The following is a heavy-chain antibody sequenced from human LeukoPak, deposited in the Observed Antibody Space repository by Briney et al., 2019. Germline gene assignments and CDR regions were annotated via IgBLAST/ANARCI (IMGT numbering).Heavy chain of an antibody. Sequence: GGSLRLSCAASGFTFSSHSMNWVRQAPGKGLEWVSYISRSSSTIYYADSVKGRFTISRDNAKNSLYLQMNSLRAEDTAVYYCAREPTYSSSWHTTCDYWGQGTLVTVSS. D-gene: IGHD6-13*01. J-gene: IGHJ4*02. CDR3: AREPTYSSSWHTTCDY. CDR2: ISRSSSTI. V-gene: IGHV3-48*04. CDR1: GFTFSSHS.